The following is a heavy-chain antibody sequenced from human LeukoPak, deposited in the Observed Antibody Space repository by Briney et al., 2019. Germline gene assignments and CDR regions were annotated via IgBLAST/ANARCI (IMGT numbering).Heavy chain of an antibody. CDR2: IRYDGSNK. V-gene: IGHV3-30*02. CDR3: AKGWDIVLMVYAIQDHYYYMDV. Sequence: GGSLRLSCAASGFTFSSYGMHWVRQAPGKGLEWVAFIRYDGSNKYYADSVKGRFTISRDNSKNTLYLQMNSLRAEDTAVYYCAKGWDIVLMVYAIQDHYYYMDVWGKGTTVTVSS. CDR1: GFTFSSYG. D-gene: IGHD2-8*01. J-gene: IGHJ6*03.